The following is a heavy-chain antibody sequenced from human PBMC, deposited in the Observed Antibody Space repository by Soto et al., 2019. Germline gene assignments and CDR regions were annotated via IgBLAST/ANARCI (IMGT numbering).Heavy chain of an antibody. Sequence: GASVKVSCKASGYTFTSYAMNWVRQAPGQRLEWMGWINAGNGNTKYSQKFQGRVTITRDTSASTAYMELSSLRSEDTAVYYCARAGGYSRTTPNPRAYDMDVWGQGTTVTVSS. D-gene: IGHD6-13*01. CDR1: GYTFTSYA. CDR2: INAGNGNT. CDR3: ARAGGYSRTTPNPRAYDMDV. V-gene: IGHV1-3*01. J-gene: IGHJ6*02.